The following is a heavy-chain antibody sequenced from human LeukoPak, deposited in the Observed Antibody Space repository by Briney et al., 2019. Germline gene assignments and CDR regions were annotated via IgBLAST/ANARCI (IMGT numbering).Heavy chain of an antibody. J-gene: IGHJ5*02. Sequence: SETLSLTCSVSGVSFSDFYWIWIRESPDMGLQWIGEISHDGYTNYNPSLKSRLKMSVDTSKKQFSLNLNSVTAADTGVYYCARDGYGFGRGFDPWGQGTLVTVSS. CDR1: GVSFSDFY. CDR2: ISHDGYT. V-gene: IGHV4-34*01. D-gene: IGHD3-3*01. CDR3: ARDGYGFGRGFDP.